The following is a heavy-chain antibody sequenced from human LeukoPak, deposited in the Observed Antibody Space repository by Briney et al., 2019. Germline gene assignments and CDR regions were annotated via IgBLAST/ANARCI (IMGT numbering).Heavy chain of an antibody. CDR1: GGSFSGYY. J-gene: IGHJ6*02. CDR3: ARGSVDIVVVPARLGYYYGMDV. Sequence: PSETLSLTCAVYGGSFSGYYWSWIRQPPGKGLEWIGEINHSGSTNYNPSLKSRVTISVDTSKNQFSLKLSSVTAADTAVYYCARGSVDIVVVPARLGYYYGMDVWGQGTTVTVSS. V-gene: IGHV4-34*01. D-gene: IGHD2-2*01. CDR2: INHSGST.